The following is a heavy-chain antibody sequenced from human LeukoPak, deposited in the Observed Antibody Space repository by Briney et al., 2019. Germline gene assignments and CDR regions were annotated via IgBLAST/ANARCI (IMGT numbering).Heavy chain of an antibody. Sequence: PSETLSLTCTVSGGSISSSSYYWGWIRQPPGKGLEWIGSIYYSGSTYYNPSLKSRVTISVDTSKNQFSLKLSSVTAADTAVYYCARVHSSSWYPKDLMDNWFDPWGQGTLVTVSS. CDR2: IYYSGST. CDR3: ARVHSSSWYPKDLMDNWFDP. D-gene: IGHD6-13*01. CDR1: GGSISSSSYY. V-gene: IGHV4-39*07. J-gene: IGHJ5*02.